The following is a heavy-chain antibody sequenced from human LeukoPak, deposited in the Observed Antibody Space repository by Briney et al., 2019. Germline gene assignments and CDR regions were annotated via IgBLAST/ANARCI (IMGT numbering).Heavy chain of an antibody. J-gene: IGHJ5*02. V-gene: IGHV4-34*01. CDR1: GGSLSGYY. Sequence: SETLSLTCAVYGGSLSGYYWSWIRQPPGKGLEWIGEINHSGSTNYNPSLKSRVTISVDTSKNQFSLKLSSVTAADTAVYYCARATVPRRFDPWGQGTLVTVSS. CDR2: INHSGST. CDR3: ARATVPRRFDP. D-gene: IGHD4-11*01.